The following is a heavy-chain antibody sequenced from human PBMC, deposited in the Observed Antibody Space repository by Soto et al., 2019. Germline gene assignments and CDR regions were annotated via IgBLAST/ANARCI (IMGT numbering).Heavy chain of an antibody. CDR1: VFTFRTYW. V-gene: IGHV3-7*05. J-gene: IGHJ6*02. CDR2: INLDGSEK. D-gene: IGHD5-18*01. CDR3: ARDGSTSWYSYDYHGMDV. Sequence: VQLVESGGGLVQPGGSLRLSCAASVFTFRTYWLSWVRQVPGKGLEWVANINLDGSEKNYVDSVKGRFTISRDNARNSLYLQMSSPRAEDTALYYCARDGSTSWYSYDYHGMDVWGQGTTVTVSS.